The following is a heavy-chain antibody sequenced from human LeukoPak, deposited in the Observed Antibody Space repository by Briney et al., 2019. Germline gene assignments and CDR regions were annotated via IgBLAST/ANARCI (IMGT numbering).Heavy chain of an antibody. V-gene: IGHV3-30*05. J-gene: IGHJ4*02. D-gene: IGHD2-21*01. CDR1: GITLSNYG. CDR2: ISFDGNHK. Sequence: GGSLRLSCAVSGITLSNYGMSWVRQAPGKGLEWVAVISFDGNHKYYADSVKGRFTISRDNSNNTLYLQMSSLRTEDTATYYCARGRSRGGEKLDYWGKGTLVTVSS. CDR3: ARGRSRGGEKLDY.